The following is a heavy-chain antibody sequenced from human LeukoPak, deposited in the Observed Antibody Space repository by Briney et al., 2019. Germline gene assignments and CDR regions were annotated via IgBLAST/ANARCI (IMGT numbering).Heavy chain of an antibody. Sequence: SETLSLTCTVSGGSISSYYWSWIRQPPGKGLEWIGYIYTSGGTNYNPSLKSRVTISVDTPKNQFSLKLSSVTAADTAVYYCAEGDGYNYLNWGQGTLVTVSS. CDR3: AEGDGYNYLN. D-gene: IGHD5-24*01. CDR2: IYTSGGT. V-gene: IGHV4-4*09. J-gene: IGHJ4*02. CDR1: GGSISSYY.